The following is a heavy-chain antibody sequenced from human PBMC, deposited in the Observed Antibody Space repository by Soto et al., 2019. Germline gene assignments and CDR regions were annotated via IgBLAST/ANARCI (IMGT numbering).Heavy chain of an antibody. Sequence: GESLKISCKGSGYSFTSYWISWVRQMPGKGLEWMGRIDPSDSYTNYSPSFQGHVTISADKSISTAYLQWSSLKASDTAMYYCARHHYYYDSSGYLGYWGQGTLVTVSS. D-gene: IGHD3-22*01. CDR2: IDPSDSYT. J-gene: IGHJ4*02. V-gene: IGHV5-10-1*01. CDR3: ARHHYYYDSSGYLGY. CDR1: GYSFTSYW.